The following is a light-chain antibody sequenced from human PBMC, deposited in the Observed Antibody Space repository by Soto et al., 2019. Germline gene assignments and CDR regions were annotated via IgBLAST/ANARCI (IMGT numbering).Light chain of an antibody. CDR1: QRIRTS. Sequence: DIQMTQSPSSLSASIGDRVTITCRASQRIRTSLNWYQHKPGKAPKLLIYAASSLESGVPSRFSGSGSGTDFTLTISSLQPEDFATYYCQQFNVFGGGTKVDIK. V-gene: IGKV1-39*01. CDR3: QQFNV. CDR2: AAS. J-gene: IGKJ4*01.